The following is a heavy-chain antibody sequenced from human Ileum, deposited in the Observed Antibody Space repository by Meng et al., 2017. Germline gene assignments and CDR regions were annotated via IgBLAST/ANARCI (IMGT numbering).Heavy chain of an antibody. Sequence: GESLKISCAASGFMFSSFGMHWVRQAPGKGLEWVSFISNGGSTIYYADSVQGRSSISRDNTKNSVFLQMDSLRADDTAVYYCVRAGSGFSKWGQGTLVTVSS. CDR1: GFMFSSFG. D-gene: IGHD3-3*01. CDR3: VRAGSGFSK. V-gene: IGHV3-48*03. J-gene: IGHJ4*02. CDR2: ISNGGSTI.